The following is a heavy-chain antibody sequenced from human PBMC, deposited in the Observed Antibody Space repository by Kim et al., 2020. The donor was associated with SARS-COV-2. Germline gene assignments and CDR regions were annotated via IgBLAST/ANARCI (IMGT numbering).Heavy chain of an antibody. Sequence: GGSLRLSCAASGFTFSDYYLTWIRQAPGKGLEWLSYISATTNYAIYADPVKGRFTISRDNAKNSLYLQMNSLRAEDTAVYYCARVTYGAASHYYFDYWGQGTLVTVSS. J-gene: IGHJ4*02. CDR2: ISATTNYA. CDR3: ARVTYGAASHYYFDY. D-gene: IGHD3-10*01. CDR1: GFTFSDYY. V-gene: IGHV3-11*05.